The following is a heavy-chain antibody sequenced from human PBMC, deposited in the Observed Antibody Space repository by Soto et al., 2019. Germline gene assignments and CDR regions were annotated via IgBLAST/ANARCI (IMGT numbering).Heavy chain of an antibody. Sequence: PSETLSLTCTVSGGSISGYYWSWIRQPPGKRLEWIGYIYYTGSTNYNPSLRSRVTISIDTSKNQFSLKLGSVTAADTAVYYCARYPRLDYWGQGTLVTVSS. CDR1: GGSISGYY. V-gene: IGHV4-59*08. J-gene: IGHJ4*02. CDR2: IYYTGST. CDR3: ARYPRLDY.